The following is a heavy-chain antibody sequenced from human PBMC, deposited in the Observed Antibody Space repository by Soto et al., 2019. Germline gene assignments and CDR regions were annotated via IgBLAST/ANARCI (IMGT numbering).Heavy chain of an antibody. J-gene: IGHJ3*02. D-gene: IGHD3-22*01. CDR2: IYYSGST. V-gene: IGHV4-31*03. CDR3: ARGTPMIVVGVEAFDI. CDR1: GGSISSGGYY. Sequence: SETLSLTCTVSGGSISSGGYYWSWIRQHPGKGLEWIGYIYYSGSTYYNPSLKSRVTISVDTSKNQFSLKLSSVTAADTAVYYCARGTPMIVVGVEAFDIWGQGTMVTVSS.